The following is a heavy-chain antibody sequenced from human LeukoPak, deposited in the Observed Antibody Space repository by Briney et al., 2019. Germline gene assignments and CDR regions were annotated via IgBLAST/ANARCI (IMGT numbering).Heavy chain of an antibody. CDR1: SGSVSSGSYY. D-gene: IGHD4-17*01. Sequence: SETLSLTCTVSSGSVSSGSYYCSWIRQPPGKGLEWIGYIYYSGSTNYNPSLKSRVTISVDTSKNKFSLKLRSVSAADSAVYDVARVHTTVSTYYFDYWGQGTLVTVSS. CDR3: ARVHTTVSTYYFDY. CDR2: IYYSGST. V-gene: IGHV4-61*01. J-gene: IGHJ4*02.